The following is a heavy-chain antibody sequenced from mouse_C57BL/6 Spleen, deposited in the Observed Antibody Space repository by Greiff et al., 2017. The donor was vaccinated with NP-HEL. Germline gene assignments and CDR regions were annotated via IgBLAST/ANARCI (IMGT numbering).Heavy chain of an antibody. V-gene: IGHV5-16*01. Sequence: EVKLVESEGGLVQPGSSMKLSCTASGFTFSDYYMAWVRQVPEKGLEWVANINYDGSSTYYLDSLKSRFIISRDNAKNILYLQMSSLKSEDTATYYCARVGYDYDDGFDYWGQGTTLTVSS. CDR1: GFTFSDYY. CDR2: INYDGSST. CDR3: ARVGYDYDDGFDY. D-gene: IGHD2-4*01. J-gene: IGHJ2*01.